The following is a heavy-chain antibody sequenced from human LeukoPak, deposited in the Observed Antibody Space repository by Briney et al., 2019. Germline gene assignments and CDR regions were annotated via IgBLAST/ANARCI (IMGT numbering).Heavy chain of an antibody. Sequence: GGSLRLSCAASGFTFSTYSMNWVRKASGKGLEWVGRIRSTANGYATAYAASVKGRFTISRDDSKNTAYLQMDSLKTEDTAVYYCTGNYYGSGSYADFDYWGQGTLVTVSS. CDR3: TGNYYGSGSYADFDY. D-gene: IGHD3-10*01. V-gene: IGHV3-73*01. J-gene: IGHJ4*02. CDR2: IRSTANGYAT. CDR1: GFTFSTYS.